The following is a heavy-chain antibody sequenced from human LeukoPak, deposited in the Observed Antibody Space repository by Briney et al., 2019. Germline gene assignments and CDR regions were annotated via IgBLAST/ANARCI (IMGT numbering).Heavy chain of an antibody. J-gene: IGHJ6*03. CDR3: ARRSYDSSGYYYYMDV. V-gene: IGHV4-4*09. CDR2: IYTSGST. CDR1: GGSISSYY. D-gene: IGHD3-22*01. Sequence: PSETLSLTCTVSGGSISSYYWSWIRQPPGKGLEWIGYIYTSGSTNYNPSLKSRVTISVDTSKNQFSLKLSSVTAADTAVYYCARRSYDSSGYYYYMDVWGKGTTVTVSS.